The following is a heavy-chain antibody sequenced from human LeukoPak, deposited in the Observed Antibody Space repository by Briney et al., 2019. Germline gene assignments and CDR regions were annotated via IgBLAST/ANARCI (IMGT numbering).Heavy chain of an antibody. CDR2: IYYSGST. J-gene: IGHJ4*02. CDR1: GYSISSGYF. CDR3: ARGGRAAGTFGY. V-gene: IGHV4-38-2*02. D-gene: IGHD6-13*01. Sequence: SETLSLTCTVSGYSISSGYFWGWIRQPPGKGLEWIGSIYYSGSTYYNPSLKSRVTISVDTSKNQFSLKLSSVTAADTAVYYCARGGRAAGTFGYWGQGTLVTVSS.